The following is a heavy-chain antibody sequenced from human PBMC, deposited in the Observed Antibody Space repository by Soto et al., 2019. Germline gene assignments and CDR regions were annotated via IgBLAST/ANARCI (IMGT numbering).Heavy chain of an antibody. CDR1: GGSFSGYY. D-gene: IGHD3-3*01. V-gene: IGHV4-34*01. Sequence: SSETLSLTCAVYGGSFSGYYWSWIRQPPGKGLEWIGEINHSGSTNYNPSLKSRVTISVDTSKNQFSLKLSSVTPEDTAVYYCARAGDFWSGYYNYYMDVWGKGTTVTVSS. CDR2: INHSGST. CDR3: ARAGDFWSGYYNYYMDV. J-gene: IGHJ6*03.